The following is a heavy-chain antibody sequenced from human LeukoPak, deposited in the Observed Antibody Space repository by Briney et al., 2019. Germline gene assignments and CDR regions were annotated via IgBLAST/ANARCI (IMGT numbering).Heavy chain of an antibody. V-gene: IGHV4-61*02. CDR3: ARAGRGYYYASGTYNWFDP. CDR2: IYTSGST. CDR1: GASISSGSYY. Sequence: PSETLSLTCTVSGASISSGSYYWSWIRQPAGKGLEWIGRIYTSGSTNYNPSLKSRVTISVDTSKNQFSLKLRSVTAADTALYYCARAGRGYYYASGTYNWFDPWGQGTLVTVSS. J-gene: IGHJ5*02. D-gene: IGHD3-10*01.